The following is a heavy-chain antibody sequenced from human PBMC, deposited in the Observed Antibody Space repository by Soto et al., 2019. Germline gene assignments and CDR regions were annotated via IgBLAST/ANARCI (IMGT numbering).Heavy chain of an antibody. CDR2: ISGSGTTT. CDR1: GFSFSSFS. Sequence: EVHLVESGGDLVQPGGSLRLSCAASGFSFSSFSMNWVRQAPGKGLEWVSYISGSGTTTYYADSVKGRFTISRDNARISLYRKMNSLQAEDTAVYACARLGDYGSGSYWGQGTLVTVSS. V-gene: IGHV3-48*04. CDR3: ARLGDYGSGSY. J-gene: IGHJ4*02. D-gene: IGHD3-10*01.